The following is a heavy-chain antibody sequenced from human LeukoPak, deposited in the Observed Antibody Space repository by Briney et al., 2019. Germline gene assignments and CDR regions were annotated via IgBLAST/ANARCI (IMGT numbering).Heavy chain of an antibody. D-gene: IGHD4-17*01. CDR2: IYHSGST. CDR3: ARGNEVDYGDFDAFDI. J-gene: IGHJ3*02. Sequence: SETLSLTCAVSGGSISSGGYSWSWIRQPPGKGLEWIGYIYHSGSTYYNPSLKSRVTISVDRSKNQFSLKLSSVTAADTAVYYCARGNEVDYGDFDAFDIWGQGTMVTVSS. V-gene: IGHV4-30-2*01. CDR1: GGSISSGGYS.